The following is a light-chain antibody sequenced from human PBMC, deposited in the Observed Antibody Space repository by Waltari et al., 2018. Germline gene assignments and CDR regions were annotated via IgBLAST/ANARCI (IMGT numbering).Light chain of an antibody. CDR2: DAS. CDR1: QDISNY. V-gene: IGKV1-33*01. CDR3: QRYDNLPIFA. J-gene: IGKJ3*01. Sequence: DIQMTQSPSSLSAYVGDSVTITTQANQDISNYLNWYQQKPGKAPKLLIFDASNLETGVPSRFSGSRSGTHFTLTISSLQPEDVATYYCQRYDNLPIFAFGPGTKVDI.